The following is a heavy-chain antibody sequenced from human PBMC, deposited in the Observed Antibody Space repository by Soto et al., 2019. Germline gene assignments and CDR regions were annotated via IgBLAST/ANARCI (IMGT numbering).Heavy chain of an antibody. Sequence: EVQVVESGGGLIQPWMSLRHSCEDSGFSVTANYMSWVRQAPGKGLEWVSVIYSGGSTYYIDSVKGRFSISRDISKNTLYLQMNSLRAEDTAVYYCHGYGYWVQGNLVTVSS. J-gene: IGHJ4*02. V-gene: IGHV3-53*01. D-gene: IGHD5-12*01. CDR1: GFSVTANY. CDR3: HGYGY. CDR2: IYSGGST.